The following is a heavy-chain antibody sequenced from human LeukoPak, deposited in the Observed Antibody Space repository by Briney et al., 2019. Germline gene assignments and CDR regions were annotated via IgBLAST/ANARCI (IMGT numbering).Heavy chain of an antibody. Sequence: GGSLRLSCAASGFTFDDYAMHWVRQAPGKGLEWVALISYDGSNKYYADSVKGRFTISRDNSKNTLYLQMNSLRAEDTAVYYCARAGSSGWYSFDYWGQGTLVTVSP. D-gene: IGHD6-19*01. V-gene: IGHV3-30-3*01. CDR2: ISYDGSNK. CDR1: GFTFDDYA. J-gene: IGHJ4*02. CDR3: ARAGSSGWYSFDY.